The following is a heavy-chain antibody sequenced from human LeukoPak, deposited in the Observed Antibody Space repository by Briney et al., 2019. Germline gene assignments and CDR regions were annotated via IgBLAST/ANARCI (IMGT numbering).Heavy chain of an antibody. V-gene: IGHV3-64*02. J-gene: IGHJ6*02. CDR1: GFTFSNYA. CDR2: ISSNGGST. D-gene: IGHD3-3*01. Sequence: PGGSLRLSCAASGFTFSNYATHWVRQAPGEGLEYVSAISSNGGSTYYADSVKGRFTISRDNSKNTLFLQMGSLRVEDMAVYYCARGLRAYYYYGMDVWGQGTTVTVSS. CDR3: ARGLRAYYYYGMDV.